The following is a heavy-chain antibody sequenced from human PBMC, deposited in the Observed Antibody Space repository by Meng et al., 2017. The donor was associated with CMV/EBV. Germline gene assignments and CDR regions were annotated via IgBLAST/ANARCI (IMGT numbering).Heavy chain of an antibody. V-gene: IGHV4-59*01. CDR1: GGSISSYY. D-gene: IGHD4-23*01. Sequence: SETLSLTCTVSGGSISSYYWSWIRQPPGKGLEWMGYIYYSGSTNYNPSLKSRVTISVDTSKNQFSLKLSSVTAADTAVYYCARDRVVTRYYYYGMDVWGQGTTVTVSS. CDR3: ARDRVVTRYYYYGMDV. J-gene: IGHJ6*02. CDR2: IYYSGST.